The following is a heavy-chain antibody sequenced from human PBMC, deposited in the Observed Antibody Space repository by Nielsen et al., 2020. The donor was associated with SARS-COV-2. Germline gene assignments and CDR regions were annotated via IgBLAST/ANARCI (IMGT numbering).Heavy chain of an antibody. Sequence: GESLKISCAASGFTVSSSYMSWVRQAPGKGLEWVSVINGGGSTDYADSVKDRFSISRDNSKNTLYLQMNSLRAEDTAVYYCARRVWPYYYYMDVWGKGTTVTVSS. CDR2: INGGGST. V-gene: IGHV3-66*01. CDR1: GFTVSSSY. J-gene: IGHJ6*03. CDR3: ARRVWPYYYYMDV.